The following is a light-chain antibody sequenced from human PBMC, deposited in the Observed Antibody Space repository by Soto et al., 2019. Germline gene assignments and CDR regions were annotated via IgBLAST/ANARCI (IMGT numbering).Light chain of an antibody. CDR1: QSVSSSY. CDR2: AAS. J-gene: IGKJ2*01. Sequence: EIVLTQSSGTLSLSPGERATLSCRASQSVSSSYLAWYQQKPGQAPRLLIYAASSRATGIPDRFSGSGSGTDFTLNISRLEPEDFAVYYCQRYGGSPPYTFGQGTKLEIK. CDR3: QRYGGSPPYT. V-gene: IGKV3-20*01.